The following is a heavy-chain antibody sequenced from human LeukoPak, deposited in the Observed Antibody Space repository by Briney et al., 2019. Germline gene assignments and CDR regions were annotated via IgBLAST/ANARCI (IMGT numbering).Heavy chain of an antibody. CDR1: GFTFSAYA. Sequence: PGGSLRLSCAASGFTFSAYAMSWVRQAPGKGLEWVSSISSSSSYIYYADSVKGRFTISRDNAKNSLYLQMNSLRAEDTAVYYCARDCFRAAAGTGNWFDPWGQGTLVTVSS. D-gene: IGHD6-13*01. CDR2: ISSSSSYI. J-gene: IGHJ5*02. V-gene: IGHV3-21*01. CDR3: ARDCFRAAAGTGNWFDP.